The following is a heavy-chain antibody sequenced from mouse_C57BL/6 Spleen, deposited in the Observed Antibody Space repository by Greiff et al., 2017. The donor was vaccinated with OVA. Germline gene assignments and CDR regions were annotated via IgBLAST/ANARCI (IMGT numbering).Heavy chain of an antibody. J-gene: IGHJ1*03. D-gene: IGHD2-5*01. CDR2: IDPSDSYT. CDR1: GYTFTSYW. Sequence: QVQLQQSGAELVMPGASVKLSCKASGYTFTSYWMHWVKQRPGQGLEWIGEIDPSDSYTNYNHKFKGKSTLTVDKSSSTAYMQLSSLTSEDSAVYYCARSYSNLYFDVWGTGTTVTVSS. V-gene: IGHV1-69*01. CDR3: ARSYSNLYFDV.